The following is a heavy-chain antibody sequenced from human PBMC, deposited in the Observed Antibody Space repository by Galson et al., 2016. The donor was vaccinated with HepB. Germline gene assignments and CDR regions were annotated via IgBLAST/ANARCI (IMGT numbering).Heavy chain of an antibody. CDR2: ISGSSSSI. V-gene: IGHV3-48*02. CDR3: SSGPGFNSWRNDY. Sequence: SLRLSCAASGFTFSSYSMNWVRQAPGKGLEWITFISGSSSSIYYADSVKGRFTISRDNAKTSLYLQLNSLSDDDTAVYYCSSGPGFNSWRNDYWGQGTLVTVSS. D-gene: IGHD6-13*01. CDR1: GFTFSSYS. J-gene: IGHJ4*02.